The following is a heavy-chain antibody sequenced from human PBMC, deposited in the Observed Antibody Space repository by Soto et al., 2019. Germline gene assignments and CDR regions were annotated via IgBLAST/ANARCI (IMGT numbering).Heavy chain of an antibody. D-gene: IGHD4-17*01. CDR1: GFTFSSYA. CDR3: ARGEDDYGDYGNFDY. J-gene: IGHJ4*02. V-gene: IGHV3-30-3*01. CDR2: ISYDGSNK. Sequence: QVQLVESGGGVVQPGRSLRLSCAASGFTFSSYAMHWVRQAPGKGLEWVAVISYDGSNKYYADSVKGRFTVSRDNSKNTLYLQMNSLRAEGTAVYYCARGEDDYGDYGNFDYWGQGTLVTVSS.